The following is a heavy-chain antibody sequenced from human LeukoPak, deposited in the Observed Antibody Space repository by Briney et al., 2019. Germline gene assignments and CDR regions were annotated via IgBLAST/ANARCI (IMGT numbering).Heavy chain of an antibody. Sequence: GASVKVSCKASGYTFTSYDINWVRQATGQGLEWMGWMNPNSGNTGYAQKFQGRVTMTRNTSISTAYMELSSLRSEDAAVYYCARGLHLSRPRVGIGYWGQGTLVTVSS. CDR2: MNPNSGNT. CDR1: GYTFTSYD. CDR3: ARGLHLSRPRVGIGY. V-gene: IGHV1-8*01. D-gene: IGHD1-14*01. J-gene: IGHJ4*02.